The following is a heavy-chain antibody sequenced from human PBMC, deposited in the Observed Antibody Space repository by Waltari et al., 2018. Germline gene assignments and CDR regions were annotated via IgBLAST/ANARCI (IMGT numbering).Heavy chain of an antibody. V-gene: IGHV1-3*03. CDR1: GYTFTNYA. CDR3: ARVRITETKSLDY. J-gene: IGHJ4*02. D-gene: IGHD1-7*01. CDR2: INAGSGNA. Sequence: QVQLVQSGAEVKKPGASVMVSCRASGYTFTNYAIHWVRQAPGQRPEWMGWINAGSGNAKYSQEFQGRVTITRDTSASTAYMELSSLRSEDMAVYYCARVRITETKSLDYWGQGTLVTVSS.